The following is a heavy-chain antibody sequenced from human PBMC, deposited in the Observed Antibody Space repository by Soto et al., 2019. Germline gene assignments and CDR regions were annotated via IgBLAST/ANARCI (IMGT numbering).Heavy chain of an antibody. CDR3: AREDDYDSSGYYPFDY. V-gene: IGHV4-38-2*02. J-gene: IGHJ4*02. CDR2: IYHSGST. D-gene: IGHD3-22*01. Sequence: PSETLSLTCAVSGGFTSTNNWWSWIRQPPGKGLEWIGSIYHSGSTYYNPSLKSRVTISVDTSKNQFSLKLSSVTAADTAVYYCAREDDYDSSGYYPFDYWGQGTLVTVSS. CDR1: GGFTSTNNW.